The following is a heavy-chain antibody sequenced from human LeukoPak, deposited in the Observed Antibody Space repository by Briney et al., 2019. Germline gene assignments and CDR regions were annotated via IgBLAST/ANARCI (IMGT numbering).Heavy chain of an antibody. D-gene: IGHD3-22*01. CDR1: GGSISSYY. J-gene: IGHJ4*02. CDR2: IYYSGST. V-gene: IGHV4-59*08. CDR3: ARLLNYYDSSGYYYEVFDY. Sequence: SETLSLTCTVSGGSISSYYWSWIRQPPGKGLEWIGYIYYSGSTNHNPSLKSRVTISVDTSKNQFSLKLSSVTAADTAVYYCARLLNYYDSSGYYYEVFDYWGQGTLVTVSS.